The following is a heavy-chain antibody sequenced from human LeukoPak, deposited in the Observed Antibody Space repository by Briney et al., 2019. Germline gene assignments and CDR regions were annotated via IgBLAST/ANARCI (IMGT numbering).Heavy chain of an antibody. D-gene: IGHD4-17*01. V-gene: IGHV4-31*03. CDR1: GGSISSGGYY. CDR2: ISYSGNT. CDR3: ASYHGDYVGNWFDP. Sequence: PSETLSLTCTVSGGSISSGGYYWSWIRQHPGKGLEWIGYISYSGNTYYDPSLKSRITISLDTSKSQFSLKLSSVTAADTAVYYCASYHGDYVGNWFDPWGQGTLVTVSS. J-gene: IGHJ5*02.